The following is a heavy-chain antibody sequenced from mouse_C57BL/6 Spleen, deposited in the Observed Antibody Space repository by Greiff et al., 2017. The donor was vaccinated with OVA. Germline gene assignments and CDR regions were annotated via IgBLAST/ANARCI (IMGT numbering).Heavy chain of an antibody. CDR1: GYAFSSSW. CDR3: AITDWYFDV. V-gene: IGHV1-82*01. CDR2: IYPGDGDT. Sequence: VKLKQSGPELVKPGASVKISCKASGYAFSSSWMNWVKQRPGKGLEWIGRIYPGDGDTKYNGKFKGKATLTAEKSSSTAYMQLSSLTSEDSAVYFCAITDWYFDVWGTGTTVTVSS. J-gene: IGHJ1*03.